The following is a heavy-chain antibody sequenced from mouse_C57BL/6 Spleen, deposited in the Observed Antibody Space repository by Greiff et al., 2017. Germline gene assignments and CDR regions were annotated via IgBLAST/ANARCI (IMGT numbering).Heavy chain of an antibody. CDR3: GYYGSSYDYAMDY. CDR2: IDPSDREP. CDR1: GYPFTSSW. J-gene: IGHJ4*01. Sequence: QVQLHQPGPELLSPGSSVRLSSKVPGYPFTSSWFHWVKQSPIQGLEWIGNIDPSDREPHYNQKFKDKATLTVAKSSSTAYMQLSSLTSEDSAVYYCGYYGSSYDYAMDYWGQGTSVTVSS. D-gene: IGHD1-1*01. V-gene: IGHV1-52*01.